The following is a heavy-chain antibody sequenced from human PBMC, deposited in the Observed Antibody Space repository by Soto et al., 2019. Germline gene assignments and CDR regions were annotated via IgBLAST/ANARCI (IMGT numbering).Heavy chain of an antibody. CDR3: AAAGGDTAATRFLVY. CDR2: IYHDGGI. J-gene: IGHJ4*02. D-gene: IGHD6-25*01. CDR1: GGSIREGGYY. V-gene: IGHV4-31*03. Sequence: QVQLQESGPGLVKPSQTLSLTCTISGGSIREGGYYWTWIRQHPEKGLEWIGLIYHDGGIYYNPSLKSRVTMSVDASMRQLSLRLTSMTAAHAAVYYCAAAGGDTAATRFLVYWGQGTLVTVSS.